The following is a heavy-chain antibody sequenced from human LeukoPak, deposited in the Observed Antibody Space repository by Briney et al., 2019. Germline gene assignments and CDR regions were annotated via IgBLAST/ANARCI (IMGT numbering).Heavy chain of an antibody. Sequence: ASVKVSCKASGYTFTTYGISWVRQAPGQGLEWMGWISAYNDNTNSAQKFQGRLTMTTDTSTSTAYMELRSLRSDDTAVCYCARVGATLQTYYYYYMDVWGKGTTVTVSS. CDR1: GYTFTTYG. CDR3: ARVGATLQTYYYYYMDV. D-gene: IGHD1-26*01. V-gene: IGHV1-18*01. CDR2: ISAYNDNT. J-gene: IGHJ6*03.